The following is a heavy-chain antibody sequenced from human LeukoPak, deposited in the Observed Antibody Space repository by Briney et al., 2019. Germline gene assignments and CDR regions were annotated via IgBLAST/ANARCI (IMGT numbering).Heavy chain of an antibody. V-gene: IGHV4-59*11. CDR2: IYYSGST. CDR3: ARANYFDY. Sequence: PSETLSLTCTVSGGSISGHYWSWIRQPPGKGLEWIGDIYYSGSTNYNPSLKSRVTISVDTSKNQFPLKLSSVTAADTAVYHCARANYFDYWGQGTLVTVSS. CDR1: GGSISGHY. J-gene: IGHJ4*02.